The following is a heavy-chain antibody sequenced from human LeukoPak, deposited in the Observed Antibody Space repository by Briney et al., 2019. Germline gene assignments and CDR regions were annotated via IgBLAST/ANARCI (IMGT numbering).Heavy chain of an antibody. CDR2: INPGGSSI. CDR3: ARSNQADDY. D-gene: IGHD1-14*01. CDR1: GFTFSSYW. Sequence: PGRSLRLSSAASGFTFSSYWMHWVRQVPGQGLVWVARINPGGSSITYADSVKGRFTISRDNAKNTLYLQMDSLRAEDTGVYYCARSNQADDYWGQGTLVTVSS. V-gene: IGHV3-74*01. J-gene: IGHJ4*02.